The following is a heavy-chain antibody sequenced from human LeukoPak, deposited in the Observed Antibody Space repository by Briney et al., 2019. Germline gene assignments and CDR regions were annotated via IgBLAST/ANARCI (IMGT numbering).Heavy chain of an antibody. CDR2: ISAYNGNT. CDR3: AREGGIVATTAFDY. D-gene: IGHD5-12*01. CDR1: GYXFTRYG. J-gene: IGHJ4*02. V-gene: IGHV1-18*01. Sequence: ASVKVSCKASGYXFTRYGISWVRQAPGQGLEWMGWISAYNGNTNYAQRLQGRVTATTDTSTSTAYMELRSLTSDDTAIYYCAREGGIVATTAFDYWGQGTLVTVSS.